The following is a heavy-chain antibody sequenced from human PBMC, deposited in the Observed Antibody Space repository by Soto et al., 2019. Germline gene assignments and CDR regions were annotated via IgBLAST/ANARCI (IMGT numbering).Heavy chain of an antibody. Sequence: QVTLKESGPVLVKPTETLTLTCTVSGFSLSNARMGVSWIRQPPGKALEWLAHIFSNDEKSYSTSLKSRLTISKDTSKIHVVLTMTNMDPVDTATYYCARNYYDSSGYYDYWGQGTLVTVSS. V-gene: IGHV2-26*01. CDR1: GFSLSNARMG. D-gene: IGHD3-22*01. CDR3: ARNYYDSSGYYDY. CDR2: IFSNDEK. J-gene: IGHJ4*02.